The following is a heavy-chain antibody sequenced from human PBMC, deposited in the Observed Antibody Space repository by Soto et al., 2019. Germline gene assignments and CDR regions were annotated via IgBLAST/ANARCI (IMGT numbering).Heavy chain of an antibody. V-gene: IGHV3-23*01. CDR1: GFTFSSYA. CDR3: AKDPTVLLWFGGIDY. J-gene: IGHJ4*02. CDR2: ISGSGGST. D-gene: IGHD3-10*01. Sequence: EVQLLESGGGLVQPGGSLRLSCAASGFTFSSYAMSWVRQAPGKGLEWVSAISGSGGSTYYADSVKGRFTISRDNSKNTLYLQMNSLRAEGTAVYYCAKDPTVLLWFGGIDYWGQGTLVTVSS.